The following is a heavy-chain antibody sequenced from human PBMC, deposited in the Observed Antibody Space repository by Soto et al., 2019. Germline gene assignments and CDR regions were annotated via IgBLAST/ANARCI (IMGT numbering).Heavy chain of an antibody. CDR2: IYHSGST. CDR1: GGSISSYY. Sequence: SETLSLTCTVSGGSISSYYWSWIRQPPGKGLEWIGYIYHSGSTYNPSLKSRVTISVDTSKNQFSLKLSSVTAADTAMYYCVMVRGVIGPEYFQHWGQGTLVTVSS. D-gene: IGHD3-10*01. V-gene: IGHV4-59*01. CDR3: VMVRGVIGPEYFQH. J-gene: IGHJ1*01.